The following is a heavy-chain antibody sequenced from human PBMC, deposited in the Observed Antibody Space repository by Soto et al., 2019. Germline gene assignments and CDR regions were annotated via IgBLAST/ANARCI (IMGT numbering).Heavy chain of an antibody. CDR3: VRTKDYFAYSAYTAYSH. D-gene: IGHD2-21*01. CDR2: VTWNGGST. Sequence: EVQLVESGGGLVEPGGSLRLSCTASGFTFDDYTMHWVRQAPGKGLEWVSHVTWNGGSTGYADSVKGRFSISRDNAKNSVYLQMNNLRTEDTAFYYCVRTKDYFAYSAYTAYSHWGQGTLVTVSS. CDR1: GFTFDDYT. J-gene: IGHJ4*02. V-gene: IGHV3-9*01.